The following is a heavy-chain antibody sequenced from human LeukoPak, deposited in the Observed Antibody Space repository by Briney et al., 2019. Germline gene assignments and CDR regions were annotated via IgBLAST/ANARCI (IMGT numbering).Heavy chain of an antibody. V-gene: IGHV3-48*03. J-gene: IGHJ3*02. CDR1: GFTFSSYE. CDR2: ISSSGSTI. D-gene: IGHD1-26*01. Sequence: GGSLRLSCAASGFTFSSYEMNWVRQAPGKGLEWVSYISSSGSTIYYADSVKGRFTISRDNAKNSLYLQMNSLRAEDTAVYYCAREDGSRDAFDIWGQGTMVTVSS. CDR3: AREDGSRDAFDI.